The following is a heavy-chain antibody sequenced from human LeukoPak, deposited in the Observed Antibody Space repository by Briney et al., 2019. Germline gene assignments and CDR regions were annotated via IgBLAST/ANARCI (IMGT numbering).Heavy chain of an antibody. CDR1: GFTFSSYA. V-gene: IGHV3-30*04. CDR2: ISYDGSDK. J-gene: IGHJ6*02. CDR3: ARDEHDILTGYYLYYYGMDV. Sequence: GGSLRLSCAASGFTFSSYAMHWVRQAPGKGLEWVAVISYDGSDKYSADSVKGRFTIARDNSKNTLYLQMNSLRAEDTAVYYCARDEHDILTGYYLYYYGMDVWGQGTTVTVSS. D-gene: IGHD3-9*01.